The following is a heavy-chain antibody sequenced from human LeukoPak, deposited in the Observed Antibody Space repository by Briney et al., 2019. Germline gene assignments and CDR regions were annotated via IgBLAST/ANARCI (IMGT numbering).Heavy chain of an antibody. CDR1: GGSISSSSYY. CDR2: LYYGGST. Sequence: PSETLSLTCTVSGGSISSSSYYWGWIRQPPGKGLEWIGTLYYGGSTYYNPSFKSRVTISVDTSKNQFSLKLSSVTAADTAVYYCARSYSNAGYYFYGMDVWGQGTTVTVSS. CDR3: ARSYSNAGYYFYGMDV. V-gene: IGHV4-39*01. J-gene: IGHJ6*02. D-gene: IGHD4-11*01.